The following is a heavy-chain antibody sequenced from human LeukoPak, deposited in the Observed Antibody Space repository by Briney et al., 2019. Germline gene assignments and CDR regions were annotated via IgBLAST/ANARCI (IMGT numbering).Heavy chain of an antibody. Sequence: GSLGLSCATSGFTLSSYWMSWVRQAPGKGLEGVANIKQDGSEKYYVDSVKGRFTISRDNAKNSLYLQMNSLRAEDTAVYYCARDSGQLLLFPDYWGQGTLVTVSS. CDR2: IKQDGSEK. D-gene: IGHD2-2*01. CDR1: GFTLSSYW. CDR3: ARDSGQLLLFPDY. J-gene: IGHJ4*02. V-gene: IGHV3-7*01.